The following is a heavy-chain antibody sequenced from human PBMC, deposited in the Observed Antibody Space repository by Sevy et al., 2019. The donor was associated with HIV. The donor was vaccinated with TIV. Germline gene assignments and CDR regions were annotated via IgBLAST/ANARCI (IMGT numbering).Heavy chain of an antibody. Sequence: ASVKVSCKASGYTFTSYGISWVRQAPGQGLEWMGWISAYNGNTNYAQKLQGRVTMTTDTSTSTAYMELRSLRSDDTAVYYCARDDPRITMVRGVIPPHWFDPWGQGTLVTVSS. CDR2: ISAYNGNT. CDR1: GYTFTSYG. J-gene: IGHJ5*02. D-gene: IGHD3-10*01. V-gene: IGHV1-18*01. CDR3: ARDDPRITMVRGVIPPHWFDP.